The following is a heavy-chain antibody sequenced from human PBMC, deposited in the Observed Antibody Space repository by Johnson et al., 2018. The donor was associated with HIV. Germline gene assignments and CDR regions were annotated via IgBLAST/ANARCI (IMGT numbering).Heavy chain of an antibody. CDR2: IYSGDNT. V-gene: IGHV3-66*01. CDR3: AGGVTVAVDI. J-gene: IGHJ3*02. Sequence: VQLVESGGTLVQPAGSLRPSCAASEPSVSSNSMCWVRQAPGRGLEWVSVIYSGDNTVSADSVKGRFTVSRHSSKNTLYVHMNSLRAEDTAVYYCAGGVTVAVDIWGPGTMVTVSS. D-gene: IGHD2-21*02. CDR1: EPSVSSNS.